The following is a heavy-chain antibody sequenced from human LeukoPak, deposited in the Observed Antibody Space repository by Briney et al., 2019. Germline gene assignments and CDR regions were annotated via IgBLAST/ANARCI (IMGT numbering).Heavy chain of an antibody. Sequence: SETLSLTCTVSGGSISSSSYYWGWIRQPPGKGLEWIGSIYYSGSTYYNPSLKSRVTISVDTSKNQFSLKLSSVTAADTAVYYCARGATRDGYKGLDYWGQGTLVTVSS. CDR1: GGSISSSSYY. CDR2: IYYSGST. J-gene: IGHJ4*02. V-gene: IGHV4-39*07. CDR3: ARGATRDGYKGLDY. D-gene: IGHD5-24*01.